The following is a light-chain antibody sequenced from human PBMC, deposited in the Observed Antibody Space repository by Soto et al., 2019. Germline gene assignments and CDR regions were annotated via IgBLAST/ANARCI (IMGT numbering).Light chain of an antibody. V-gene: IGKV3-15*01. CDR2: DTS. Sequence: EIILTQSPATLYVSPGERATLSCRASQSLTSNLAWYQQRPGQAPRLLIYDTSTRATDIPARFSGSGSGTEFTLTIASLQSEDFAVYYCQQYNDWPLTFGQGTKVEI. J-gene: IGKJ1*01. CDR3: QQYNDWPLT. CDR1: QSLTSN.